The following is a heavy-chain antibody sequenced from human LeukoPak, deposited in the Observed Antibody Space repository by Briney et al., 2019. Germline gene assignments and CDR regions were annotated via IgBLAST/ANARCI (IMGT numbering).Heavy chain of an antibody. J-gene: IGHJ4*02. D-gene: IGHD6-19*01. CDR2: INHSGST. CDR1: VESFSGHY. Sequence: SETLSLTCAVYVESFSGHYWSWVRHPPARGLEWVWYINHSGSTNYNPSLKSGVTISVDTSKNQFSVKLSSVTAADTAVYYCARYSSGWYADDYWGQGTLVTVSS. CDR3: ARYSSGWYADDY. V-gene: IGHV4-34*01.